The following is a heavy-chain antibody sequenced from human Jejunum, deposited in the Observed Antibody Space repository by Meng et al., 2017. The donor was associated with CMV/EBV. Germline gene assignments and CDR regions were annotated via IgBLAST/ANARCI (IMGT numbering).Heavy chain of an antibody. CDR3: ARGVHWFDP. D-gene: IGHD3-16*01. J-gene: IGHJ5*02. CDR1: GDSVSSNSAS. V-gene: IGHV6-1*01. CDR2: TYYRSKWYN. Sequence: IAGDSVSSNSASWHWIRQSPSRGLEWLGRTYYRSKWYNDYAVSVKSRITINPDTSENQFSLQLNSVTPEDTAVYYCARGVHWFDPWGQGTLVTVSS.